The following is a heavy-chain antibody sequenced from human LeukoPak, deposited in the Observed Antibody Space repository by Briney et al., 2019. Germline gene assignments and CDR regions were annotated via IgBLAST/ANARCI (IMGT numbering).Heavy chain of an antibody. CDR1: GYTFTGYY. Sequence: GASVKVSCKASGYTFTGYYMHWVRQAPGQGLAWMGWINPNSGGTNYAQKFQGRVTMTRDTSISTAYMELSRLRSDDTAVYYCARVVRARDYGACGYWGQGTLVTVSS. J-gene: IGHJ4*02. CDR2: INPNSGGT. V-gene: IGHV1-2*02. D-gene: IGHD4-17*01. CDR3: ARVVRARDYGACGY.